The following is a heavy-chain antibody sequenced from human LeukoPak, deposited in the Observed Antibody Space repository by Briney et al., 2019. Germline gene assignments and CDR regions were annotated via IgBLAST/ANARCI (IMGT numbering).Heavy chain of an antibody. J-gene: IGHJ4*02. Sequence: GGSLRLSCAASGFTFSSYWMHWVRQAPGKGLVWVSAISGSGGSTYYADSVKGRFTISRDNSKNTLYLQMNSLRAEDTAVYYCAKTLTYYFDYWGQGTLVTVSS. CDR1: GFTFSSYW. CDR2: ISGSGGST. CDR3: AKTLTYYFDY. V-gene: IGHV3-23*01. D-gene: IGHD4-17*01.